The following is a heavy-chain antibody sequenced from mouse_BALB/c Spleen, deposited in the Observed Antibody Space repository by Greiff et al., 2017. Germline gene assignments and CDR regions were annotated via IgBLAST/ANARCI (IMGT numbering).Heavy chain of an antibody. CDR2: ISSGGSYT. V-gene: IGHV5-9-4*01. Sequence: DVKLVESGGGLVKPGGSLKLSCAASGFTFSSYAMSWVRQSPEKRLEWVAEISSGGSYTYYPDTVTGRFTISRDNAKNTLYLEMSSLRSEDTAMYYCARGGSSPFDYWGQGTTLTVSS. D-gene: IGHD1-1*01. CDR3: ARGGSSPFDY. J-gene: IGHJ2*01. CDR1: GFTFSSYA.